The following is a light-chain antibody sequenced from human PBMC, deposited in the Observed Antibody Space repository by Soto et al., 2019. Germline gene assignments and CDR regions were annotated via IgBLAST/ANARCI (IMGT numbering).Light chain of an antibody. CDR2: AAS. CDR1: QSISSY. Sequence: DIQMTQSPSSLSASVGARVTITCRASQSISSYFNWYQQKPGKAPKLLIYAASSLQSGVPSRFSGSGSGTDFTLTISSLQPEDFATYYCQQSYSTPFTFGPGTKVDIK. V-gene: IGKV1-39*01. CDR3: QQSYSTPFT. J-gene: IGKJ3*01.